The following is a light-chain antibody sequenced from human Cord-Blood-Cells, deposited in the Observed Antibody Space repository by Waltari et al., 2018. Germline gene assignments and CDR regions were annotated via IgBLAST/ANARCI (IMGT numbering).Light chain of an antibody. CDR1: QSVSSY. Sequence: EIVLTQSTATLSLSPGERATLTCRASQSVSSYLAWYQQKPGQAPRLLIYDASNRATGIPARFSGSVSGTDFTLTISSLEPEDFAVYYCQQRSNWLFTFGPGTKVDIK. V-gene: IGKV3-11*01. J-gene: IGKJ3*01. CDR2: DAS. CDR3: QQRSNWLFT.